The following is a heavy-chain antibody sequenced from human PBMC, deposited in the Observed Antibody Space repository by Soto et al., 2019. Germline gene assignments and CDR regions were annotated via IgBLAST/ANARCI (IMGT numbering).Heavy chain of an antibody. J-gene: IGHJ6*02. CDR2: INEDGSET. CDR1: EVRFSFYW. V-gene: IGHV3-7*05. CDR3: AKSPMVRTFHYGMDV. D-gene: IGHD3-16*01. Sequence: EVQMVESGGNLVQPGGSLRVSCAASEVRFSFYWMSWVRQAPGKGLEWVADINEDGSETYYADAVKGRLTISRDDATNSLYLQMNSLRAGDTAVYFCAKSPMVRTFHYGMDVWGQGKTVTVSS.